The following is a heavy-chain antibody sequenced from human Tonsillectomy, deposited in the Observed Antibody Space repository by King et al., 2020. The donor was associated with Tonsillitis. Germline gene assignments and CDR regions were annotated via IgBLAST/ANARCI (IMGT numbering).Heavy chain of an antibody. V-gene: IGHV4-34*01. CDR2: IXHSGST. D-gene: IGHD2-8*01. CDR1: GGSFSGYY. Sequence: QVQLQQWGAGLLKPSETLSLTCAVYGGSFSGYYWSWIRQPPGKGLEWIGEIXHSGSTNYNPSLKSRVTISVDTSKNQLSLNLSSVTAADTAVYYCARNGGFDYWGQGTLVTVSS. CDR3: ARNGGFDY. J-gene: IGHJ4*02.